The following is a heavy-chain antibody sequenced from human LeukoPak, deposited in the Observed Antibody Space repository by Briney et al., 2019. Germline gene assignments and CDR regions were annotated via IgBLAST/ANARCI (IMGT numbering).Heavy chain of an antibody. V-gene: IGHV1-3*01. CDR2: INAGNGNT. Sequence: ASVKVSCKASGYTFTSYAMHWVRQAPGQRLEWMGWINAGNGNTKYSQKFQGRVTITRDTSASTAYMELSSLRSEDTAVYYCAREREYSLNWFDPWGQGTLVTVSS. J-gene: IGHJ5*02. CDR1: GYTFTSYA. CDR3: AREREYSLNWFDP. D-gene: IGHD6-6*01.